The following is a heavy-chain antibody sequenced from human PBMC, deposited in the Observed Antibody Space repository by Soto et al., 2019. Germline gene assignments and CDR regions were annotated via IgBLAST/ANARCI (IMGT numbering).Heavy chain of an antibody. CDR2: ISGGGSST. CDR3: ARGYGPRDYGMDV. D-gene: IGHD3-10*01. Sequence: GGSLRLSCAASGFTFSSYAMSWVRQAPGKGLEWVSAISGGGSSTCYADSVKGRFTISRDNAKNTLYLQMNSLRAEDTAVYYCARGYGPRDYGMDVWGQGTTVTVSS. CDR1: GFTFSSYA. J-gene: IGHJ6*02. V-gene: IGHV3-23*01.